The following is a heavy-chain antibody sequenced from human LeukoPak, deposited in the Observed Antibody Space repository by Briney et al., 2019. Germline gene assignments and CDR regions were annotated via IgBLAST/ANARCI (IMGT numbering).Heavy chain of an antibody. CDR2: ISGSGGST. J-gene: IGHJ4*02. D-gene: IGHD6-19*01. Sequence: GGSLRLSCAASGFTLSSYAMSWVRQAPGKGLEWVSAISGSGGSTYYADSVKGRFTISRDNSKNTLYLQMNSLRAEDTAVYYCASRVAGSPFDYWGQGTLVTVSS. V-gene: IGHV3-23*01. CDR1: GFTLSSYA. CDR3: ASRVAGSPFDY.